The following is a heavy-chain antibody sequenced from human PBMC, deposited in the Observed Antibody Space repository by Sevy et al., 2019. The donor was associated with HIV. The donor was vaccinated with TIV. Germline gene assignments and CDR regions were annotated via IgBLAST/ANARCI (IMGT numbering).Heavy chain of an antibody. J-gene: IGHJ4*02. V-gene: IGHV3-23*01. Sequence: GGSLRLSCAASGFTFRTFAMSWVRQAPGKGLQWVSRISDTGTSTYYADSVEGRFTISRDNSKKTLYLQMNSLRAEDTALYYCAKYAGDFPYFDYWGQGTLVTVSS. CDR2: ISDTGTST. D-gene: IGHD7-27*01. CDR1: GFTFRTFA. CDR3: AKYAGDFPYFDY.